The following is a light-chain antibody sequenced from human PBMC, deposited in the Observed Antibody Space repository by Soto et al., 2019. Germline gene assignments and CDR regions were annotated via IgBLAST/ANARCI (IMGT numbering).Light chain of an antibody. CDR3: SSHTSGSTRV. J-gene: IGLJ1*01. CDR1: SSDVGGYDY. V-gene: IGLV2-14*01. Sequence: QSALTQPASVSGSPGQSIAISCTGTSSDVGGYDYVSWYQQQPDKAPKLMIYEVTQWPSGVSNRFSGSKSGNTASLTISGLQAEDEADYYCSSHTSGSTRVFGTGTKVTVL. CDR2: EVT.